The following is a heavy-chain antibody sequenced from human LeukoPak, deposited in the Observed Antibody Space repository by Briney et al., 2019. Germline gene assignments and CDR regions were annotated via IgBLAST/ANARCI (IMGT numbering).Heavy chain of an antibody. CDR1: GGSISSRIYS. CDR2: IYYSGST. Sequence: SETLALTCTVSGGSISSRIYSWGWIRQPPGKGLEWIGSIYYSGSTYYNPSLKSRVTISVDTSKNQFSLKLSSVTAADTAVYYCARVRHYYDSSGYYRYFDYWGQGTLVTVSS. V-gene: IGHV4-39*07. D-gene: IGHD3-22*01. J-gene: IGHJ4*02. CDR3: ARVRHYYDSSGYYRYFDY.